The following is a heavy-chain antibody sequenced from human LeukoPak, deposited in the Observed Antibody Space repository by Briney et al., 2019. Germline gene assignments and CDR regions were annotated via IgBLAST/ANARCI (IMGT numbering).Heavy chain of an antibody. J-gene: IGHJ4*02. Sequence: PSETMSLTCTLSGGSISSYYWSWIRQPPGKGLGWIGYIYYSGTINDTPSLKSRVTISVDPSKNPSSLKLSSVTAADTAVYYCARDIRRGNYDFWSGPYFDYWGQGTLVTVSS. CDR3: ARDIRRGNYDFWSGPYFDY. V-gene: IGHV4-59*01. CDR2: IYYSGTI. CDR1: GGSISSYY. D-gene: IGHD3-3*01.